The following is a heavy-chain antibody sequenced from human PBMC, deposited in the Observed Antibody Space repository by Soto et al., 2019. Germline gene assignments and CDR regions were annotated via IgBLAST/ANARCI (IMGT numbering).Heavy chain of an antibody. Sequence: VKVSCKASGYTFTSYGISWVRHAPGQGLEWMGWISAYNGNTNYEQKLQGRVTMTTDTSTSTAYMELRSLRSDDTAVYYCARVVLLWFGELFKRGAFDIFGQGTMVTV. CDR2: ISAYNGNT. CDR1: GYTFTSYG. J-gene: IGHJ3*02. D-gene: IGHD3-10*01. V-gene: IGHV1-18*01. CDR3: ARVVLLWFGELFKRGAFDI.